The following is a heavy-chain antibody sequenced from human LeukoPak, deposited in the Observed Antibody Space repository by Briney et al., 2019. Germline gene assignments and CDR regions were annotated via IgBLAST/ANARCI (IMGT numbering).Heavy chain of an antibody. V-gene: IGHV3-74*01. D-gene: IGHD1-20*01. Sequence: PGGSLRLSCEASGFTFSRYWMHWVRQAPGKGLVWVSRINSDGSNTAYADSVRGRFTISRDNAKNTLYLQMNSLRAEETAVYYCARTYNWNDAGFDYWGQGTLVTVSS. CDR3: ARTYNWNDAGFDY. J-gene: IGHJ4*02. CDR1: GFTFSRYW. CDR2: INSDGSNT.